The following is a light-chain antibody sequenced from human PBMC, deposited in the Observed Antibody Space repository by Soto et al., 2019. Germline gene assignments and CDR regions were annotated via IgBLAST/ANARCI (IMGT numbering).Light chain of an antibody. CDR3: QKYGSSPPWT. J-gene: IGKJ1*01. CDR1: QSISSSY. CDR2: GAS. Sequence: EIVLTQSPGTRSLSPGERATLSCRASQSISSSYLAWYQQKPGQAPRPLIFGASSRAAGIPDRFSGSGSGTDFTLTISRLEPDDFAVYYCQKYGSSPPWTVGHGTKVHIK. V-gene: IGKV3-20*01.